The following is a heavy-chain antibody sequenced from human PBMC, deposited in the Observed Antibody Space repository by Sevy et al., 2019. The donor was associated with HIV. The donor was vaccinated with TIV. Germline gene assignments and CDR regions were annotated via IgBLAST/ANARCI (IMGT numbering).Heavy chain of an antibody. CDR2: ISYDRKNE. J-gene: IGHJ4*02. D-gene: IGHD6-13*01. V-gene: IGHV3-30*18. CDR1: GFTFYNYG. Sequence: GWSLRLSCAGSGFTFYNYGIHWVRQAPGKGLEWVTMISYDRKNENYADSVKGRFTISRDNSKNTVYLQMNSLRPDDTAIYSCAKDRSGSWSVDYWGQGTLVTVSS. CDR3: AKDRSGSWSVDY.